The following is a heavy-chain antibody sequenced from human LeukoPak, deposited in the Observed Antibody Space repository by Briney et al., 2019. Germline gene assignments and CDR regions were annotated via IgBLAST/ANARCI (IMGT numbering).Heavy chain of an antibody. D-gene: IGHD6-19*01. Sequence: PGGSLRLSCAASGFTFSSYAMSWVRQAPGKGLEWVSAISGSGGSTYYADSVKGRFTISRDNSKNTLYLQMNSLRAEDTAVYYCAKALAVAGTPIEPSQSKQGPGGRSNNEYYFDYWGQGTLVTVSS. J-gene: IGHJ4*02. CDR1: GFTFSSYA. CDR2: ISGSGGST. V-gene: IGHV3-23*01. CDR3: AKALAVAGTPIEPSQSKQGPGGRSNNEYYFDY.